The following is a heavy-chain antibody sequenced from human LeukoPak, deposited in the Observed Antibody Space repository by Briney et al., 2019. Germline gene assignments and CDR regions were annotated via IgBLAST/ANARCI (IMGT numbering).Heavy chain of an antibody. CDR3: ARMDGRARLNWFDP. CDR2: MNPNTGNT. J-gene: IGHJ5*02. CDR1: GYTFTSFG. V-gene: IGHV1-8*01. Sequence: ASVKVSCKASGYTFTSFGINWVRQATEQGLEWMGWMNPNTGNTGYAQKFQGRVTMTRGTSISTAYMELSSLRSDDTAVYYCARMDGRARLNWFDPWGQGTLVTVSS. D-gene: IGHD3-16*01.